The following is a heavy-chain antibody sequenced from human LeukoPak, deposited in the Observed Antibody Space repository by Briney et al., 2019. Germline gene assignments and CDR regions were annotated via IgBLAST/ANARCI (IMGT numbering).Heavy chain of an antibody. D-gene: IGHD3-22*01. CDR3: ARPTYYYDSSGYYVYYFDY. J-gene: IGHJ4*02. CDR1: DGSVSNYY. CDR2: IYSSGTT. V-gene: IGHV4-59*02. Sequence: SETLSLTGTVSDGSVSNYYWSWIRQPPGKGLEWIGYIYSSGTTNYNPSLKSRVTISVDTSKNQFSLKLSSVTAADAAVYYCARPTYYYDSSGYYVYYFDYWGQGTLVTVSS.